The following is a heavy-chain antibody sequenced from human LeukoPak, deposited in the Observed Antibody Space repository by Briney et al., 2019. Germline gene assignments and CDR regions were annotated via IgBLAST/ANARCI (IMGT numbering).Heavy chain of an antibody. CDR3: ASWSTRYYFDY. CDR1: GFTFSSYS. CDR2: ISSSSSYI. Sequence: PGGSLRLSCAASGFTFSSYSMNWVRQAPGKGLEWVSSISSSSSYIYYADSVKGRFTISRDNAKNSLYLQMNSLRAEDTAVYYCASWSTRYYFDYWGQGTLVTVSS. J-gene: IGHJ4*02. V-gene: IGHV3-21*01.